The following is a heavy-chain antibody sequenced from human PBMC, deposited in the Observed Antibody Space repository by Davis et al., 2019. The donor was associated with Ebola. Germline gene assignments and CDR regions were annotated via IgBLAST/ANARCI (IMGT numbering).Heavy chain of an antibody. D-gene: IGHD6-13*01. CDR3: ARRLSSWSHPADY. CDR1: GYTFSNYA. CDR2: INTNTGNP. Sequence: ASVKVSCKASGYTFSNYAMNWVRQAPGQGLEWMGWINTNTGNPTYAQAFTGRFVFSFDTSVSTAYLQISSLKAEDTAVYYCARRLSSWSHPADYWGQGTLVTVSS. J-gene: IGHJ4*02. V-gene: IGHV7-4-1*02.